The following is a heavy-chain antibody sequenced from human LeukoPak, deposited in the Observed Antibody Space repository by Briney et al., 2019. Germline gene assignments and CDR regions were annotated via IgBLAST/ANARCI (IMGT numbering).Heavy chain of an antibody. J-gene: IGHJ3*02. CDR3: ARYCSSTSCFFDAFDI. CDR2: IYYSGST. CDR1: GGSISSGDYY. D-gene: IGHD2-2*01. V-gene: IGHV4-30-4*08. Sequence: SQTLSLTCTVSGGSISSGDYYWSWIRLPPGKGLEWIGYIYYSGSTYYHPSLKSRVTISVDTSKNQFSLKLSSVTAADTAVYYCARYCSSTSCFFDAFDIWGQGTVVTVSS.